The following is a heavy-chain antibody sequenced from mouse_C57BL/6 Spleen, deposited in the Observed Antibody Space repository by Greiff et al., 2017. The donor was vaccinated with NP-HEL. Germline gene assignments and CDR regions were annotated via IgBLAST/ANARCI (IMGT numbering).Heavy chain of an antibody. V-gene: IGHV1-82*01. Sequence: VQLQQSGPELVKPGASVKISCKASGYAFSSSWMNWVKQRPGTGLEWIGRIYPGDGDTNYNGKFKGKATLTADKSSSTAYMQLSSLTSEDSAVYFCARQGYFYAMDYWGQGTSVTVSS. CDR1: GYAFSSSW. CDR2: IYPGDGDT. CDR3: ARQGYFYAMDY. J-gene: IGHJ4*01. D-gene: IGHD2-3*01.